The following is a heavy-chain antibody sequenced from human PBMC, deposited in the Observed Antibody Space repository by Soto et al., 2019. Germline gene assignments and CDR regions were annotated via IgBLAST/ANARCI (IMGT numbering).Heavy chain of an antibody. V-gene: IGHV4-61*08. Sequence: SETLSLTCTVSGGSLKSGGYSWRWIRQPPGKGLEWIGYVYHTGRTSYNPSLKSRVSISMDTSKNQFSLNLDSVTAADTAVYFCSRDFAYFDSWGQGTLVTVS. CDR3: SRDFAYFDS. CDR2: VYHTGRT. D-gene: IGHD3-3*01. J-gene: IGHJ4*02. CDR1: GGSLKSGGYS.